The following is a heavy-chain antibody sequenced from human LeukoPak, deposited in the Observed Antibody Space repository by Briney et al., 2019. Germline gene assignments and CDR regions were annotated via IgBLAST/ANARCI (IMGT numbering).Heavy chain of an antibody. Sequence: PSETLSLTCAVYGGSFSGYYWSWIRQPPGKGLEWIGEINHSGSTNYNPSLKSRVTISVDTSKNQFSLKLSSVTAADTAVYYCARVRITMVRGVIISYYYYGMDVWGQGTTVTVSS. V-gene: IGHV4-34*01. D-gene: IGHD3-10*01. J-gene: IGHJ6*02. CDR3: ARVRITMVRGVIISYYYYGMDV. CDR2: INHSGST. CDR1: GGSFSGYY.